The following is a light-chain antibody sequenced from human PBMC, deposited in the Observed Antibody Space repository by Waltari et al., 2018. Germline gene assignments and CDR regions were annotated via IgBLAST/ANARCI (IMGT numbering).Light chain of an antibody. CDR2: DAS. CDR3: QQYYNWPLT. J-gene: IGKJ3*01. V-gene: IGKV3-15*01. Sequence: EIVMTQSPATLSVSPGEGVTLSCRASRSVTNMLAWYQQKPGQAPRLLMYDASTRAAGISARFSGSESGTEFTLTINSLQSEDFAVYFCQQYYNWPLTFGPGTKVDNK. CDR1: RSVTNM.